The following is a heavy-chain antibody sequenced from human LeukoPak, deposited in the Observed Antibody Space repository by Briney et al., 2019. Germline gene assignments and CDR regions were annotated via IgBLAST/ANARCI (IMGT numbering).Heavy chain of an antibody. V-gene: IGHV3-23*01. CDR1: GFTYSNYA. CDR3: AKGGLGCSSTSCFDY. D-gene: IGHD2-2*01. Sequence: AGGSLRLSCAVSGFTYSNYAMTWVRQAPGKGLEWVSSVSGSGGSTYYADSVKGRFTISRDNSKNTLYLQMNSLRAEDTAVYYCAKGGLGCSSTSCFDYWGQGTLATVSS. J-gene: IGHJ4*02. CDR2: VSGSGGST.